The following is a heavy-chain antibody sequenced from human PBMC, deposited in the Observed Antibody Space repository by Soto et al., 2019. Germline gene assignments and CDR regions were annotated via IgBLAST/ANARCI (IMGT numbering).Heavy chain of an antibody. CDR1: GGSFSGYY. CDR2: INHSGST. CDR3: ARGIVVVTAIRYYYGMDV. V-gene: IGHV4-34*01. D-gene: IGHD2-21*02. Sequence: SETLSLTCAVYGGSFSGYYWSWIRQPPGKGLEWIGEINHSGSTNYNPSLKSRVTISVDTSKNQFSLKLSSVTAADTAVYYCARGIVVVTAIRYYYGMDVWGQGTTVTVSS. J-gene: IGHJ6*02.